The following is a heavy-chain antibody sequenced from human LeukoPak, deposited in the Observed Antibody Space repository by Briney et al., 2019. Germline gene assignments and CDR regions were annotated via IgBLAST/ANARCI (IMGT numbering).Heavy chain of an antibody. CDR1: GFTFFNFG. CDR2: IWYDGSQK. Sequence: PGGSLRLSCAASGFTFFNFGMHWVRQAPGKGLEWVAVIWYDGSQKYYTDSVQGRFTISRDNPKNTLYLRMSSLRAGDTAVYYCAREGVFYDELPAFPFDLWGQGTMVTVSS. J-gene: IGHJ3*01. D-gene: IGHD1-7*01. CDR3: AREGVFYDELPAFPFDL. V-gene: IGHV3-33*01.